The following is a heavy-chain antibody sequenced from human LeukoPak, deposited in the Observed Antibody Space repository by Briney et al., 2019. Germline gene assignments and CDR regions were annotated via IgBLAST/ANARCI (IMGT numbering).Heavy chain of an antibody. CDR1: GGSISSSSYY. J-gene: IGHJ3*02. Sequence: SETLSLTCTVSGGSISSSSYYWGWIRQPPGKGLEWIGSIYYSGSTYYNPSLKSRVTISVDTSKNQFSLKLSSVTAADTAVYYCARHRMYYYDSSGRGVADAFDIWGQGAMVTVSS. CDR3: ARHRMYYYDSSGRGVADAFDI. CDR2: IYYSGST. V-gene: IGHV4-39*01. D-gene: IGHD3-22*01.